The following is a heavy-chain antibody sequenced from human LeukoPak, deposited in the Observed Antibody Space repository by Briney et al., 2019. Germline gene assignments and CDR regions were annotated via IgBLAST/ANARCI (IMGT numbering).Heavy chain of an antibody. CDR3: AHGGYDRPYYFDY. D-gene: IGHD5-12*01. J-gene: IGHJ4*02. CDR1: GFTFSSYA. CDR2: ISGSGGST. Sequence: GGSLRLSCAASGFTFSSYAMSWVRQAPGKGLEWVSAISGSGGSTYYADSVKGRFTISRDNSKNTLYLQMNSLRAEDTAVYYCAHGGYDRPYYFDYWGQGTLVTVSS. V-gene: IGHV3-23*01.